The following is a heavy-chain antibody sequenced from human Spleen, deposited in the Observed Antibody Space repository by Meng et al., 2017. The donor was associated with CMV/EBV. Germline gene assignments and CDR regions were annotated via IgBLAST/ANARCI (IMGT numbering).Heavy chain of an antibody. D-gene: IGHD6-6*01. CDR3: ARMAARQGNWFDP. V-gene: IGHV1-2*02. Sequence: ASVKVSCKASGYTFTAYFMHWVRQAPGQGLEWMGWMNPNSGGTKYAQKFQGRVTMTRDTSISTAYMELRRLRSDDTAVYYCARMAARQGNWFDPWGQGTLVTVSS. CDR1: GYTFTAYF. J-gene: IGHJ5*02. CDR2: MNPNSGGT.